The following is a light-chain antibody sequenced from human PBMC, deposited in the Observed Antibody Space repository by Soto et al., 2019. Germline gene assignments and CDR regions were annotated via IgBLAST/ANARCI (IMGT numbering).Light chain of an antibody. V-gene: IGLV2-14*01. Sequence: QLVLTQPASVSGSPGQSIAISCTGSSSDVGGSKFVSWYQQHPGKAPKLVIFDVSSRPSGVSDRFSGSKSGNTASLTISGLQAEDEADYYCASLTTNSVLFGGGTKLTVL. CDR2: DVS. CDR3: ASLTTNSVL. J-gene: IGLJ2*01. CDR1: SSDVGGSKF.